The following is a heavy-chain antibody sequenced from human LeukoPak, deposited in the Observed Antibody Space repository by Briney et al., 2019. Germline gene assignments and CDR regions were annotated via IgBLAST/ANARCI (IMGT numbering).Heavy chain of an antibody. J-gene: IGHJ6*03. D-gene: IGHD3-3*01. V-gene: IGHV3-20*04. CDR1: GFTFDDYG. CDR2: INWNGGST. Sequence: GGSLRLSCAASGFTFDDYGMSWVRQAPGKGLEWVSGINWNGGSTGYADSVKGRFTISRDNAKNSLYLQMNSLRAEDTALYYCAREAPRGIFGVVIHYYYYYYMDVWGKGTTVTVSS. CDR3: AREAPRGIFGVVIHYYYYYYMDV.